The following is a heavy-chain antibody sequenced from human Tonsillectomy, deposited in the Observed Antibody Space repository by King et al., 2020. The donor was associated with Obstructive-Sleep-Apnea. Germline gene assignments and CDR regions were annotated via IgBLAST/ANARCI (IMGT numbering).Heavy chain of an antibody. CDR3: ARLFWVGPDSFIF. D-gene: IGHD3-9*01. CDR2: IYHSGST. J-gene: IGHJ3*01. CDR1: GYSISSGYY. V-gene: IGHV4-38-2*02. Sequence: QLQESGPGLVKPSETLSLTCTVSGYSISSGYYWGWIRQPPGKGLEWIGSIYHSGSTYYNPSLKSRVTISVDTSKNQFSLKLSSVTAADPAVYYCARLFWVGPDSFIFGGQGT.